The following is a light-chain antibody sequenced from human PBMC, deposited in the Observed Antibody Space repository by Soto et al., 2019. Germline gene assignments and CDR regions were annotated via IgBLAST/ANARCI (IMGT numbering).Light chain of an antibody. J-gene: IGLJ1*01. Sequence: QSALTQPASVSGSPGHSITISFTGTSSDVGGYKYVSWYQLHPGKAPKLMIYEVSNRPSGISNRFSASKSGNTASLTISGLQAEDEADYYCFSYTSSTAYVFGTGTKLTVL. V-gene: IGLV2-14*01. CDR2: EVS. CDR3: FSYTSSTAYV. CDR1: SSDVGGYKY.